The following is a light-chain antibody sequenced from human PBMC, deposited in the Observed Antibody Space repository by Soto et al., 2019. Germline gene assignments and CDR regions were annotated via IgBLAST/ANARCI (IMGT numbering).Light chain of an antibody. CDR3: QQYGWAPTWT. CDR2: GAS. CDR1: QSVSYSY. V-gene: IGKV3-20*01. J-gene: IGKJ1*01. Sequence: EIVLTQSPGTLSLSPGERATPSCRASQSVSYSYLAWYQQKPGQAPRLLIYGASIRATGIPDRFSGSGSGTDFTLTISRLEPEDFAVYYCQQYGWAPTWTFGQGTKVDIK.